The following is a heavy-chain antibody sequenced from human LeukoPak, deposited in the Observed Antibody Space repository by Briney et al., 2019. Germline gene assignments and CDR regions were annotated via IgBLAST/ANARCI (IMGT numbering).Heavy chain of an antibody. J-gene: IGHJ6*03. V-gene: IGHV3-23*01. CDR3: AKASRGYYYYYYMDV. CDR1: GFTFSSYA. Sequence: GGSLRLSCAASGFTFSSYAMSWVRQAPGKGLEWVSAISGSGGSTYYADSVKGRFTISRDNSKNTLYLQMNSLRAEDTAVYYCAKASRGYYYYYYMDVWGKGTTATVSS. D-gene: IGHD5-12*01. CDR2: ISGSGGST.